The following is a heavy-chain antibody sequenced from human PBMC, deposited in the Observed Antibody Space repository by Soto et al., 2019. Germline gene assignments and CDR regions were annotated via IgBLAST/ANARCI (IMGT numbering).Heavy chain of an antibody. V-gene: IGHV1-18*01. Sequence: QVQLVQSGAEVKKPGASMKVSCKASGYTLTTYGVSWVRQAPGQGLAWLGWISAYNGKNNYAQKFQGRVTMTTDTATSIAYMELRSLRSDDTAVYYCARGPPTSCSGGSCYSHYFDYWGQGTLVTVSS. D-gene: IGHD2-15*01. CDR2: ISAYNGKN. CDR3: ARGPPTSCSGGSCYSHYFDY. J-gene: IGHJ4*02. CDR1: GYTLTTYG.